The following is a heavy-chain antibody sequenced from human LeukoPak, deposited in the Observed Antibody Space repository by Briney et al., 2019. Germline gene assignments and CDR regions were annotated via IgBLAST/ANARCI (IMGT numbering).Heavy chain of an antibody. D-gene: IGHD6-6*01. J-gene: IGHJ4*02. Sequence: PSETLSLTCTVSGGSISSYYWSRIRQPPGKGLEWIGYIYYSGSTNYNPSLKSRVTISVDTSKNQFSLKLSSVTAADTAVYYCARELLAARPYFDYWGQGTLVTVSS. CDR3: ARELLAARPYFDY. CDR1: GGSISSYY. V-gene: IGHV4-59*12. CDR2: IYYSGST.